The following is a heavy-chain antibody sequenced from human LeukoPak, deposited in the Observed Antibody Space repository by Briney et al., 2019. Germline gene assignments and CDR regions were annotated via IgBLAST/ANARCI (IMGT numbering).Heavy chain of an antibody. CDR2: IIPIFGTA. CDR1: GGTFSSYA. D-gene: IGHD5-18*01. Sequence: SVKVSCKASGGTFSSYAISWVRQAPGQGLEWMGGIIPIFGTANYAQKFQGRVTITANESTSTAYMELSSLRSEDTAVCYCAITLDTAMEHNWFDPWGQGTLVTVSS. J-gene: IGHJ5*02. CDR3: AITLDTAMEHNWFDP. V-gene: IGHV1-69*13.